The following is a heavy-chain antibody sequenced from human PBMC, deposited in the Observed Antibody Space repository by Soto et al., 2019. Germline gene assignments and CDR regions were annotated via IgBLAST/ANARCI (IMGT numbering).Heavy chain of an antibody. CDR2: IKQDGSEK. Sequence: PGGSLRLSCTASEFTFSSFWMRWVRQAPGKGLEWVANIKQDGSEKFYVDSVKGRFTISRDNAKNSLYLQMNSLRAEDTAVYYCASNPLLRDGYTWGYNFYAMDVWGQGTTVTVSS. D-gene: IGHD5-12*01. J-gene: IGHJ6*02. CDR3: ASNPLLRDGYTWGYNFYAMDV. CDR1: EFTFSSFW. V-gene: IGHV3-7*01.